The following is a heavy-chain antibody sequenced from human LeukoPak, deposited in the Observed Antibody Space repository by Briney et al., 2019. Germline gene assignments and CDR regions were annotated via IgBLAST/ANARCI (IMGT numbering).Heavy chain of an antibody. CDR3: AREVIEAGDSDAFDI. CDR2: ILHSGGA. Sequence: SQTLSLTCTVSGGSIRRDNFFWSWIRQSPGKGLEWLGYILHSGGAYYNPSLKSRVTMSVDTSKNMFSLNLSSVTAADTAMYYCAREVIEAGDSDAFDIWGQGTMVTVSS. J-gene: IGHJ3*02. D-gene: IGHD6-13*01. CDR1: GGSIRRDNFF. V-gene: IGHV4-30-4*08.